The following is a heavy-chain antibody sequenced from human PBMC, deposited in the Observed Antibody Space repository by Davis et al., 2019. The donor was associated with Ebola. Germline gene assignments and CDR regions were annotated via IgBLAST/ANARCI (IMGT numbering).Heavy chain of an antibody. D-gene: IGHD4-17*01. V-gene: IGHV3-72*01. CDR3: ARGTVSTAFRAFDI. CDR1: GFTFSDHY. Sequence: PGGSLRLSCVASGFTFSDHYMDWVRQAPGQGLEWVARIRNKGNSYTTEYAASVKGRFTISRDDSENSHYLQMNSLKTEDSAVYYCARGTVSTAFRAFDIWGQGTMVTVSS. CDR2: IRNKGNSYTT. J-gene: IGHJ3*02.